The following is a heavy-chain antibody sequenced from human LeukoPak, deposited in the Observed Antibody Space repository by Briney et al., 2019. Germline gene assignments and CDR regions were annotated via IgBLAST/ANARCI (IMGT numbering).Heavy chain of an antibody. CDR2: INPNSGGT. D-gene: IGHD3-10*01. J-gene: IGHJ3*02. V-gene: IGHV1-2*02. CDR1: GYTFTGYY. CDR3: ARDQIAVLWGRTDAFDI. Sequence: GASVKVSCKASGYTFTGYYMHWVRQAPGQGLEWMGWINPNSGGTNYAQKFRGRVTMTRDTSISTAYMELSRLRSDDTAVYYCARDQIAVLWGRTDAFDIWGQGTMVTVSS.